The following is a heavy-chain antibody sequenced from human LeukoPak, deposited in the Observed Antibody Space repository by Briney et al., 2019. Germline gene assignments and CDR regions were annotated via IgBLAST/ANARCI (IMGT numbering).Heavy chain of an antibody. CDR2: INPNSGGT. V-gene: IGHV1-2*02. J-gene: IGHJ4*02. CDR3: ARVIRQRTVAGDFDY. CDR1: GYTFTGYY. D-gene: IGHD6-19*01. Sequence: GASVKVSCKASGYTFTGYYMHWVRQAPGQGLEWMGWINPNSGGTNYAQKFQGRVTMTRDTSISTAYMELSRLRSDDTAVYYCARVIRQRTVAGDFDYWGQGTLVTVSS.